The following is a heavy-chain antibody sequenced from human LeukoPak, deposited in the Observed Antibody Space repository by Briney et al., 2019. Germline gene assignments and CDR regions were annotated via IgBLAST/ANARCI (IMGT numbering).Heavy chain of an antibody. CDR1: GFTFSSYA. J-gene: IGHJ4*02. V-gene: IGHV3-23*01. CDR2: ISGSGGST. CDR3: AKDLLYGDFGNFNFDY. D-gene: IGHD4-17*01. Sequence: PGGSLRLSCAASGFTFSSYAMSWVRQAPGKGLEWVSAISGSGGSTYYADSVKGRFTISRDNSKNALYLQMNSLRAEDTAVYYCAKDLLYGDFGNFNFDYWGQGTLVTVSS.